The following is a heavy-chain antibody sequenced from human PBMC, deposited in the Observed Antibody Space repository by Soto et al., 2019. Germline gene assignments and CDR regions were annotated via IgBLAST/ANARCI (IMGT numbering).Heavy chain of an antibody. CDR3: AKDSHWAIISPTHDY. D-gene: IGHD2-2*02. Sequence: GASLRLSCGASGVTFSSSAMSWVRQAPGKGLEWVATFRADGGTTHYADSVKGRFTISRDASKNILNIQIHSLGAEDTAIYYCAKDSHWAIISPTHDYWGQGTLVTVSS. CDR2: FRADGGTT. J-gene: IGHJ4*02. CDR1: GVTFSSSA. V-gene: IGHV3-23*01.